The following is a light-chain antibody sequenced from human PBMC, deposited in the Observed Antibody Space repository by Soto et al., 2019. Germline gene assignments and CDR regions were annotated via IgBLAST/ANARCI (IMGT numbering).Light chain of an antibody. CDR3: QQYGSSLTWT. CDR1: HSVSSSS. Sequence: EIVLTQAPGTLSLFPRERGALSCRARHSVSSSSLAWYQQKPGQAPRLLIYGASSRATGIPDRFSGSGSGTDFTLTISRLEPEYFAVYYCQQYGSSLTWTFGQGTKVDIK. J-gene: IGKJ1*01. V-gene: IGKV3-20*01. CDR2: GAS.